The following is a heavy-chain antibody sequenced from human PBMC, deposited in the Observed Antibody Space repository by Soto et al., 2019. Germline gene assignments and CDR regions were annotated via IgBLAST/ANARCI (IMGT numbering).Heavy chain of an antibody. V-gene: IGHV4-61*01. Sequence: PSETLSLTCTASGGSVSSGSYYWSWIRQPPGKGLEWIGYIYYSGSTNYNPSLKSRVTISVDTSKNQFSLKLSSVTAADTAVYYCARVVGRRLDYWGQGTLVTVSS. CDR2: IYYSGST. CDR1: GGSVSSGSYY. D-gene: IGHD3-10*01. J-gene: IGHJ4*02. CDR3: ARVVGRRLDY.